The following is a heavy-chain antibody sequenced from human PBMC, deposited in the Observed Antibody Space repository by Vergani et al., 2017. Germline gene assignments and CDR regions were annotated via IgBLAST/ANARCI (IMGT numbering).Heavy chain of an antibody. V-gene: IGHV4-61*02. D-gene: IGHD3-10*01. J-gene: IGHJ6*02. Sequence: QVQLQESGPGLVKPSQTLSLTCTVSGGHISRGSYYWSWIRQPAGKGLEWIGRIYTSGSTNYNPSLKSRVTISVDTSKNQFSLKLSSVTAADTAVYYCARVMRIRGSYYGMDVWGQGTTVTVSS. CDR2: IYTSGST. CDR1: GGHISRGSYY. CDR3: ARVMRIRGSYYGMDV.